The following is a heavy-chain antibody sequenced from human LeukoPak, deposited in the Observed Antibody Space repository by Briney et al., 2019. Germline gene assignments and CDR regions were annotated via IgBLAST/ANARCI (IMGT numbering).Heavy chain of an antibody. D-gene: IGHD5-18*01. V-gene: IGHV3-7*01. Sequence: GGSLRLSCATSGFMFSSSRMAWVRQAPGKGLEWVDNIKEDGSDKNYVDSMKGRFTISRDNAKNSLYLQMNSLRAEDTAVYYCARDAAYGYDRFDYWGQGTQVTVSS. CDR2: IKEDGSDK. CDR3: ARDAAYGYDRFDY. CDR1: GFMFSSSR. J-gene: IGHJ4*02.